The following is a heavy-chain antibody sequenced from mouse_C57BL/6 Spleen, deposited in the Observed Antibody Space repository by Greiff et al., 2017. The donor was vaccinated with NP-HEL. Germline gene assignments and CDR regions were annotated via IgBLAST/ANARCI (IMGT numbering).Heavy chain of an antibody. CDR1: GYSFTGYY. J-gene: IGHJ2*01. V-gene: IGHV1-42*01. CDR3: ARHGGYYVSSFDY. CDR2: INPSTGGT. D-gene: IGHD2-3*01. Sequence: VQLQQSGPELVKPGASVKISCKASGYSFTGYYMNWVKQSPEKSLEWIGEINPSTGGTTYNQKFKAKATLTVDKSSSTAYMQLKSLTSEDSAVYYCARHGGYYVSSFDYWGQGTTLTVSS.